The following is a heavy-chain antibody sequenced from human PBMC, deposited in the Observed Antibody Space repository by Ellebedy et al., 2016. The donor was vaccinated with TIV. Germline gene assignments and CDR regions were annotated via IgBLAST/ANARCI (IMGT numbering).Heavy chain of an antibody. CDR1: GGSFSSYY. Sequence: SETLSLXXTVSGGSFSSYYWSWIPQSAGKGLERIGRIFMSGSTSYNPSLQNRVTMSVDTSTTQLSLNLTSVTAADTAVYFCARLRQSRDRSHWYFDLWGRGTLVTVSS. CDR3: ARLRQSRDRSHWYFDL. CDR2: IFMSGST. V-gene: IGHV4-4*07. D-gene: IGHD1-14*01. J-gene: IGHJ2*01.